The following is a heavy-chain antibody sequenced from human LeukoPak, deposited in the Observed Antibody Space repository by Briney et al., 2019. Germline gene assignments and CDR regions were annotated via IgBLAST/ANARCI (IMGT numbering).Heavy chain of an antibody. V-gene: IGHV1-46*01. CDR1: AYAFTNYY. D-gene: IGHD3-10*01. CDR2: INPSGGST. CDR3: TRSPGSGSGYFDY. Sequence: XSVKVSCKASAYAFTNYYVHWVRQARGQGLEWMGIINPSGGSTKYAQKVQGRVTMTRDASTSTVYMELSSLRPEDTAVYYCTRSPGSGSGYFDYWGQGTLVTVSS. J-gene: IGHJ4*02.